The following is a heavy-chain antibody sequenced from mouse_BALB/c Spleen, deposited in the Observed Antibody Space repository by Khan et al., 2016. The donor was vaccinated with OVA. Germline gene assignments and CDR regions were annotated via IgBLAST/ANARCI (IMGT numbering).Heavy chain of an antibody. V-gene: IGHV1-31*01. D-gene: IGHD2-2*01. CDR2: IDPFSGGI. CDR3: TRHGYVAWFTY. CDR1: GYSFTSYY. J-gene: IGHJ3*01. Sequence: EVQLQQSGPELMKPGASVKISCKASGYSFTSYYIHWIMQSHGKSLEWIGYIDPFSGGITYNQKFKGKATLTVDKSSSTAYIYFSNLTSEDSAVXYCTRHGYVAWFTYWGQGTLVTVSA.